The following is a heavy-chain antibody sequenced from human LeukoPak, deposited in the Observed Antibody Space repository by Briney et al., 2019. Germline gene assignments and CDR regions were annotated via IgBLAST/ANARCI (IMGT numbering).Heavy chain of an antibody. Sequence: PGGSLRLSCTASGFTFSYYWMSCVRQAPGKGLEWVANIKPDGSERNYVDSVKGRFTISTHNPKNSLYLQMNSLRAEDTAVYYCAVHCITISCHSPRWGQGTLVTVSS. CDR3: AVHCITISCHSPR. V-gene: IGHV3-7*03. D-gene: IGHD2-2*01. J-gene: IGHJ4*02. CDR1: GFTFSYYW. CDR2: IKPDGSER.